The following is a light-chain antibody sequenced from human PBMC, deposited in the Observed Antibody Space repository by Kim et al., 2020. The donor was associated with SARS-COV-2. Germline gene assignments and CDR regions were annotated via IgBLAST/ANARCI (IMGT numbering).Light chain of an antibody. CDR2: DNN. CDR3: GTWDYSLSAGV. J-gene: IGLJ1*01. V-gene: IGLV1-51*01. CDR1: SSTIRNNS. Sequence: GQKLAISCYGSSSTIRNNSVFAYQQPPGTAPKLLIYDNNKRPSGIPDRFSASQSGTSATLGITGLQTGDEADYYCGTWDYSLSAGVFGTGTKVTVL.